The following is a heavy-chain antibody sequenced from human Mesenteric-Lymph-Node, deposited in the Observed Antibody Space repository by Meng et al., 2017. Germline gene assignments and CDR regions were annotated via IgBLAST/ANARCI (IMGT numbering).Heavy chain of an antibody. D-gene: IGHD6-19*01. Sequence: SVKVSCKASGGTFSSYAISWVRQAPGQGLEWMGGIIPIFGTANYAQKFQGRVTITTDESTSTVYMELNSLTSEDTAVYYCARDPSRHSSAWSYGGFDYWGQGTLVTVSS. CDR3: ARDPSRHSSAWSYGGFDY. V-gene: IGHV1-69*05. CDR1: GGTFSSYA. J-gene: IGHJ4*02. CDR2: IIPIFGTA.